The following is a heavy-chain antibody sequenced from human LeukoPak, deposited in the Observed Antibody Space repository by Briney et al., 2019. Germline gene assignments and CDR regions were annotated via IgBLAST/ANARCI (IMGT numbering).Heavy chain of an antibody. V-gene: IGHV3-23*01. D-gene: IGHD3-22*01. CDR2: ISGSGGST. CDR1: GFTFSSYA. CDR3: AREGPGVTMIVVVIPQSYFDY. J-gene: IGHJ4*02. Sequence: GGSLRLSCAASGFTFSSYAMSWVRQAPGKGLEWVSAISGSGGSTYYADSVKGRFTISRDNSKNTLYLQMNSLRAEDTAVYYCAREGPGVTMIVVVIPQSYFDYWGQGTLVTVSS.